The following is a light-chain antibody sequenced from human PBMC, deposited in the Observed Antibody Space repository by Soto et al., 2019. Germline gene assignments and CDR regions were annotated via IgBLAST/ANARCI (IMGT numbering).Light chain of an antibody. CDR2: GAS. J-gene: IGKJ1*01. Sequence: EIVLTQSPGTLSLSPGERATLSCRASESVSSSYLAWYQQKPGQAPRLLIFGASSRSTGTPDRFSGSGSGTDFTLTISRLEPEDFSVYYCQQYGSSPPWTFGQGTEVESK. V-gene: IGKV3-20*01. CDR3: QQYGSSPPWT. CDR1: ESVSSSY.